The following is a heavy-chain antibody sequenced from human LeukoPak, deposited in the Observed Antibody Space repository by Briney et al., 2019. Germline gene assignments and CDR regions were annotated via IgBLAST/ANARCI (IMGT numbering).Heavy chain of an antibody. Sequence: PSETLSLTCSVSGGSISSHYWSWIRQPPGKGLEWIGYIYYSGSTNYNPSLKSRVTISVDTSKNQFSLKLSSVTAADTAVYYCARARRGDGYNYYYYYMDVWGKGTTVTVSS. D-gene: IGHD5-24*01. J-gene: IGHJ6*03. V-gene: IGHV4-59*11. CDR2: IYYSGST. CDR3: ARARRGDGYNYYYYYMDV. CDR1: GGSISSHY.